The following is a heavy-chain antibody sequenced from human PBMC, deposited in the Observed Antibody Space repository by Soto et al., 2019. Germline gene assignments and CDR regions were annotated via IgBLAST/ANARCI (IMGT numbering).Heavy chain of an antibody. V-gene: IGHV3-23*01. J-gene: IGHJ4*02. CDR1: GFTFSSYA. CDR2: ISGSGGST. CDR3: AKAPPVEGYNEYYFDY. D-gene: IGHD1-1*01. Sequence: GGSLRLSCAASGFTFSSYAMSWVRQAPGKGLEWVSAISGSGGSTYYADSVKGRFTISRDNSKNTLYLQMNSLRAEDTAVYYCAKAPPVEGYNEYYFDYWGQGTLVTVSS.